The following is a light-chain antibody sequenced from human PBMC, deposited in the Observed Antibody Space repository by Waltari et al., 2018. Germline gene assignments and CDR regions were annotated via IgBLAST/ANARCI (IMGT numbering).Light chain of an antibody. CDR2: EVS. CDR3: SSYTSSSPVV. Sequence: QSALTQPASVSWSPGQSITISCTGNSSDVGGYNYVSWYQQHPGKAPKLIIYEVSNRSPGASNRFSGSKSVNTASLTISGLQAEDEADYYCSSYTSSSPVVFGGGTKLTVL. V-gene: IGLV2-14*01. J-gene: IGLJ2*01. CDR1: SSDVGGYNY.